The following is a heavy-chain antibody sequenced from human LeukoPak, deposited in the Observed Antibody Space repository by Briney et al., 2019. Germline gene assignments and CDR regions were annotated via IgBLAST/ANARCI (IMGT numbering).Heavy chain of an antibody. V-gene: IGHV4-34*01. CDR1: GGSFSGYY. CDR2: TNHSGST. J-gene: IGHJ4*02. D-gene: IGHD3-10*01. Sequence: SETLSLTCAVYGGSFSGYYWSWIRQPPGKGLEWIGETNHSGSTNYNPSLKSRVTISVDTSKNQFSLKLSSVTAADTAVYYCAREKKPYYYGSGSYRYYFDYWGQGTLVTVSS. CDR3: AREKKPYYYGSGSYRYYFDY.